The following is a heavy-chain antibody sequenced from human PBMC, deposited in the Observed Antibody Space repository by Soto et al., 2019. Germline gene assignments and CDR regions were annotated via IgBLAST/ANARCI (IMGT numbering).Heavy chain of an antibody. CDR3: ARIPPSTEAWFGH. Sequence: ASVKVSCKASGYTFTSYGVHWVRQAPGQGLEWMGWISAYTDTTNYAQKFQGRFTMTIDTSMTTAYMDLRSLTSDDTAVYYCARIPPSTEAWFGHWGQGTLVTVSS. J-gene: IGHJ5*02. CDR1: GYTFTSYG. V-gene: IGHV1-18*01. CDR2: ISAYTDTT. D-gene: IGHD2-2*01.